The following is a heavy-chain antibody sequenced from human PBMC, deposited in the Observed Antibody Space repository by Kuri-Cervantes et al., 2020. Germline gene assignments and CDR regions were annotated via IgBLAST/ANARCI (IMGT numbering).Heavy chain of an antibody. V-gene: IGHV2-5*02. CDR1: GFSLHTYGVG. CDR2: IYWDDDA. D-gene: IGHD1-1*01. Sequence: SGPTLIYSAPTRTLISTFSGFSLHTYGVGVSWLRQPPGKAMEWLALIYWDDDAHHSPSLKSSLTITKDTSKKQVFLTMTSMDSVDTATYFCARRTVGTTYFDYWGQGTPVTVSS. J-gene: IGHJ4*02. CDR3: ARRTVGTTYFDY.